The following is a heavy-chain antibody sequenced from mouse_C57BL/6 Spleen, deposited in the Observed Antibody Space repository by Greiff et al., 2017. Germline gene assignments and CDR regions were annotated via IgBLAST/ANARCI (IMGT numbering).Heavy chain of an antibody. CDR2: INSDGGST. D-gene: IGHD2-2*01. Sequence: EVKVVESGGGLVQPGESLKLSCESNEYEFPSHDMSWVRKTPEKRLELVAAINSDGGSTYYPDTMERRFIISRDNTKKTLYLQMSSLRSEDTALYYCAGNGYDGAWFAYWGQGTLVTVSA. V-gene: IGHV5-2*01. J-gene: IGHJ3*01. CDR1: EYEFPSHD. CDR3: AGNGYDGAWFAY.